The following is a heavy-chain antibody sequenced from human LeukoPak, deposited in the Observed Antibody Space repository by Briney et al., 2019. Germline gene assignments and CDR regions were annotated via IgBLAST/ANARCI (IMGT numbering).Heavy chain of an antibody. CDR2: ISSSSSYI. Sequence: GSLRLSCAASGFTFSSYSMNWVRQAPGKGLEWVSSISSSSSYIYYADSVKGRFTISRDNAKNSLYLQMNSLRAEDTAVYYCARDPSYCGGDCYYFDYWGQGTLVTASS. J-gene: IGHJ4*02. CDR3: ARDPSYCGGDCYYFDY. D-gene: IGHD2-21*02. V-gene: IGHV3-21*01. CDR1: GFTFSSYS.